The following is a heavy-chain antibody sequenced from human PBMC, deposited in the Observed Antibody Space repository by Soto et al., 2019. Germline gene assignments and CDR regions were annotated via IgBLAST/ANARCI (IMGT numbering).Heavy chain of an antibody. D-gene: IGHD2-15*01. CDR1: GYTFTSYY. V-gene: IGHV1-46*01. J-gene: IGHJ6*02. CDR2: INPSGGST. Sequence: GASVKVSCKASGYTFTSYYMHWVRQAPGQGLEWMGIINPSGGSTSYAQKFQGRVTMTRDTSTSTVYMELSSLRSEDTAVYYCARDVRWFYRNQSPYYGMDVWGQGTTVTVSS. CDR3: ARDVRWFYRNQSPYYGMDV.